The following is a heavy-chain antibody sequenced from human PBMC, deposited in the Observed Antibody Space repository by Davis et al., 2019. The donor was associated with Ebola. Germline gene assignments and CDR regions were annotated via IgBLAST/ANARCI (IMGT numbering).Heavy chain of an antibody. CDR3: AREDLMVRGVGLDY. CDR1: GGSVSSGSYY. D-gene: IGHD3-10*01. Sequence: PSETLSLTCTVSGGSVSSGSYYWSWIRQPPGKGLEWIGYIYYSGSTNYNPSLKSRVTISVDTSKNQFSLKLSSVTAADTAVYYCAREDLMVRGVGLDYWGQGTLVTVSS. J-gene: IGHJ4*02. CDR2: IYYSGST. V-gene: IGHV4-61*01.